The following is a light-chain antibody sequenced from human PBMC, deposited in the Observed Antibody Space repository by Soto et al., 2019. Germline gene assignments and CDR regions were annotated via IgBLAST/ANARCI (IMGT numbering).Light chain of an antibody. V-gene: IGKV1-39*01. J-gene: IGKJ4*01. CDR3: QQSSSTPLT. Sequence: IPMTQSPSSLSASVGDRVTITCRASETISHYLNWYQQKPGKAPKLLIYGASKLQSGVPSRFSGSGSGTDFTLTITSLQTEDFATYSCQQSSSTPLTFGGGTKVEIK. CDR1: ETISHY. CDR2: GAS.